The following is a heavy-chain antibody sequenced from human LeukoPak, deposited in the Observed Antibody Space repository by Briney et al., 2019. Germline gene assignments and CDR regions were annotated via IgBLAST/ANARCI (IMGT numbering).Heavy chain of an antibody. J-gene: IGHJ4*02. Sequence: GGSLRLSRSASGFTFSSYAMHWVRQAPGKGLEYVSAISSNGGSTYYADSVKGRFTISRDNSKNTLYLQMSSLRAEDTAVYYCVKGRITMVRGVFVYWGQGTLVTVSS. V-gene: IGHV3-64D*09. D-gene: IGHD3-10*01. CDR3: VKGRITMVRGVFVY. CDR2: ISSNGGST. CDR1: GFTFSSYA.